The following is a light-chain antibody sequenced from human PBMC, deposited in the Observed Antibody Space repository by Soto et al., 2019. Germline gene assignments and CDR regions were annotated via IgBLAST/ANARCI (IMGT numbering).Light chain of an antibody. CDR1: QSVSNN. CDR2: GAS. V-gene: IGKV3-15*01. Sequence: ETVLTQSPGTLSLSPGERATLSCRPSQSVSNNYLAWYQQKPGQAPRLLIYGASNRATGVPARFSGRGSGTEFTLTISSLQSEDFAVYYCQQYTNWPPNTFGQGTRLEIK. J-gene: IGKJ5*01. CDR3: QQYTNWPPNT.